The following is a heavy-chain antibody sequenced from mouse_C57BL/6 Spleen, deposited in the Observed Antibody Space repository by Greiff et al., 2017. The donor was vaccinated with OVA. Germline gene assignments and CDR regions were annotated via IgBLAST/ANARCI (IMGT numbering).Heavy chain of an antibody. V-gene: IGHV1-64*01. CDR3: ARERILLRSDYAMDY. D-gene: IGHD1-1*01. CDR1: GYTFTSYW. J-gene: IGHJ4*01. Sequence: VQLQQPGAELVKPGASVKLSCKASGYTFTSYWMHWVKQRPGQGLEWIGMIHPNSGSTNYNEKFKSKATLTVDKSSSTAYMQLSSLTSEDSAVYYCARERILLRSDYAMDYWGQGTSVTVSS. CDR2: IHPNSGST.